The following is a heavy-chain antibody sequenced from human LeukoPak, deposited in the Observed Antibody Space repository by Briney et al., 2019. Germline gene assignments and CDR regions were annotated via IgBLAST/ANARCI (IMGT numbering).Heavy chain of an antibody. CDR3: ARDRDLDCGGDCLDY. CDR1: GYTFTGYY. V-gene: IGHV1-2*02. D-gene: IGHD2-21*01. CDR2: INPNSGGT. Sequence: ASVKVSCKASGYTFTGYYIHWVRQAPGQGLESMGWINPNSGGTNYAQKFHGRVTMTRDTSISTAYMELSRLRSDDTAVYYCARDRDLDCGGDCLDYWGQGTLVTVSS. J-gene: IGHJ4*02.